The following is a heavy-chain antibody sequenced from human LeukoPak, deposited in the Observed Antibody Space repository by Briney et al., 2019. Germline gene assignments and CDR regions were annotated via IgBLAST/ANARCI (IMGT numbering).Heavy chain of an antibody. CDR3: ARVPSNEWLRDAFDI. Sequence: SETLSLTCTVSGGSISSYYWSWIRQPPGKGLEWIGYIYYNGSTNYNPSLKSRVTISVDTSKNQFSLKLSSVTAADTAVYYCARVPSNEWLRDAFDIWGQGTMVTVSS. D-gene: IGHD5-12*01. J-gene: IGHJ3*02. V-gene: IGHV4-59*01. CDR2: IYYNGST. CDR1: GGSISSYY.